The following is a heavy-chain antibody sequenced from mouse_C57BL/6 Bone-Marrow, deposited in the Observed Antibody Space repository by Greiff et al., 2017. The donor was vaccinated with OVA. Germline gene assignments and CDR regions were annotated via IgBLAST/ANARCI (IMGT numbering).Heavy chain of an antibody. J-gene: IGHJ3*01. Sequence: EVQLQESGPVLVKPGASVKMSCKASGYTFTDYYMNWVKQSHGKSLEWIGVINPYNGGTSYNQKFKGKATLTVDKSSSTAYMELNSLTSEDSAVYYCASMDGKGFAYWGQGTLVTVSA. D-gene: IGHD2-1*01. CDR1: GYTFTDYY. V-gene: IGHV1-19*01. CDR3: ASMDGKGFAY. CDR2: INPYNGGT.